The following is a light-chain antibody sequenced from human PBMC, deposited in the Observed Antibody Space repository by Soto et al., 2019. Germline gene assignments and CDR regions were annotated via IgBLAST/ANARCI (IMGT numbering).Light chain of an antibody. CDR3: LQDHNYLLT. CDR1: EGIGND. CDR2: AAA. Sequence: AIQMAQSPSSLSASVGDRVTITCRASEGIGNDVGWFQQKPGKAPKLLIYAAATLQSGVPSRFSGSRSGTDFTLTISSLQPEVFATYCLQDHNYLLTFGGGTKVEIK. J-gene: IGKJ4*01. V-gene: IGKV1-6*02.